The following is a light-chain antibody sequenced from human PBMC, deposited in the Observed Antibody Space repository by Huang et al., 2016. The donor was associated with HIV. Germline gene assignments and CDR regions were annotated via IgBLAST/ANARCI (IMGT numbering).Light chain of an antibody. J-gene: IGKJ2*01. CDR2: GAS. CDR1: HSITSSY. CDR3: HQYGSSHT. Sequence: EVVLTQSPGTLSLSPGERATLSCRSSHSITSSYLGWYQQKPGQAPRLLIYGASTRATGIPDRFSGSGSGTDFTITISRLEPEDFAVYYCHQYGSSHTFGQGTKLEIK. V-gene: IGKV3-20*01.